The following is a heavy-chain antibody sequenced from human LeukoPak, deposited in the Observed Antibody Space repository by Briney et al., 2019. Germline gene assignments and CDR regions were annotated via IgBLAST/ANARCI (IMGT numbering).Heavy chain of an antibody. CDR3: ARGLGS. V-gene: IGHV3-48*01. Sequence: AGGSLRLSCAGSGFTFSSYDMNWVRQAPGKGLEWLAYISTSSRTIYYADSVKGRFTISRDNAKNSLYLQMNTLRAEDTAVYYCARGLGSWGQGTLVTVSS. CDR1: GFTFSSYD. J-gene: IGHJ5*01. CDR2: ISTSSRTI.